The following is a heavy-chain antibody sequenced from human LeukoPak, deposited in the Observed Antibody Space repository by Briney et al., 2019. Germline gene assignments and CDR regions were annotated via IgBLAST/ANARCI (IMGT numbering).Heavy chain of an antibody. CDR2: IGTSGSYI. V-gene: IGHV3-21*01. D-gene: IGHD5-12*01. CDR3: ARDRAIDIRAYDI. J-gene: IGHJ3*02. CDR1: GFAYSGDN. Sequence: GGSLRLSCAASGFAYSGDNMNWVRQAPGKGLEWVSFIGTSGSYIKYADSVKGRFTISRDNAKNSLYLQMNSLRAEDTAMYFCARDRAIDIRAYDIWGQGTMVTVSS.